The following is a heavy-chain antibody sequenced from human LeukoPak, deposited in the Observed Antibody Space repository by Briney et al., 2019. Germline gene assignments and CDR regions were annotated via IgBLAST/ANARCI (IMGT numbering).Heavy chain of an antibody. CDR2: INAYNGKT. J-gene: IGHJ6*03. CDR3: ARTEGWDMGYTWGITYYYYYMDL. Sequence: ASVKVSCKASGFPFSSYGITWVRQAPGQGLEWMGGINAYNGKTEYAPKLQGRITMSTDTSTSTAYMELRSLRSDDTAVYYCARTEGWDMGYTWGITYYYYYMDLWGTGTTVTISS. V-gene: IGHV1-18*01. CDR1: GFPFSSYG. D-gene: IGHD3-16*01.